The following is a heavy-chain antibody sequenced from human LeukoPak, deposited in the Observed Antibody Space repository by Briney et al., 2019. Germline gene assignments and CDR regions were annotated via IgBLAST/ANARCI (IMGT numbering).Heavy chain of an antibody. CDR3: ADTGSMTPYNWFDP. D-gene: IGHD3-10*01. CDR1: GGSISGSSYY. Sequence: SETLSLTCTVSGGSISGSSYYWGWIRQPPGKGLEWIGSIYYSGSTYYNPSLKSRVTISVDTSKNQFSLKLSSVTAADTAVYYCADTGSMTPYNWFDPWGQGTLVTVSS. V-gene: IGHV4-39*01. CDR2: IYYSGST. J-gene: IGHJ5*02.